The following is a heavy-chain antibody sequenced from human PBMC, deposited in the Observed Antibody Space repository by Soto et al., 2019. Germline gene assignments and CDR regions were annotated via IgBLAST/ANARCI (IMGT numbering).Heavy chain of an antibody. CDR3: AREDYYGSGNTIGGWFDP. D-gene: IGHD3-10*01. CDR1: GYTFTSYY. J-gene: IGHJ5*02. CDR2: INPSGGST. Sequence: QVQLVQSGAEVKKPGASVKVSCKASGYTFTSYYMHWVRQAPGQGLEWMGIINPSGGSTSYAQKYQGRVTLTRDTSTSTVYMELSSLRSEDTAVYYCAREDYYGSGNTIGGWFDPWGQGSMVTVSS. V-gene: IGHV1-46*01.